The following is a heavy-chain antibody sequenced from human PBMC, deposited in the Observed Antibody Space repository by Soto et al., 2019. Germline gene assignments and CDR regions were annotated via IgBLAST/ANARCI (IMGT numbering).Heavy chain of an antibody. CDR1: GFTFSNAW. V-gene: IGHV3-15*05. CDR2: IKSKTDGGTT. Sequence: GGSLRLSCAASGFTFSNAWMSWVRQAPGKGLEWVGRIKSKTDGGTTDYAAPVKGRFTISRDNAKNSLYLQMNSLRAEDTALYYCAKDRRRYYDFWSGYSQREGYYFDYWGQGTLVTVSS. CDR3: AKDRRRYYDFWSGYSQREGYYFDY. J-gene: IGHJ4*02. D-gene: IGHD3-3*01.